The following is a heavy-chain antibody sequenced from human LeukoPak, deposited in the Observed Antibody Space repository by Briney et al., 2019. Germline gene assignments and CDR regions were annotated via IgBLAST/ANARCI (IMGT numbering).Heavy chain of an antibody. J-gene: IGHJ3*02. V-gene: IGHV4-4*07. D-gene: IGHD3-10*01. CDR1: GTSISNYS. Sequence: SETLSLTCSVSGTSISNYSWSWIRQPAGKGLEWIGRFYKGGSTKYNFSLKSRVTMSVDTSKNQFSLKLSSVTAADTAVYYCARALYYYGSGSYGAFDAFDIWGQGTMVTVSS. CDR3: ARALYYYGSGSYGAFDAFDI. CDR2: FYKGGST.